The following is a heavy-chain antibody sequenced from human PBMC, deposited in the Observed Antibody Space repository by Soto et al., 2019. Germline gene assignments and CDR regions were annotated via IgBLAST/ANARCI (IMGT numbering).Heavy chain of an antibody. CDR3: ARDRVRPILGSSRDSSSWALDY. CDR2: IYYSGST. CDR1: GGSISSGGYY. J-gene: IGHJ4*02. Sequence: PSETLSLTCTVSGGSISSGGYYWSWIRQHPGKGLEWIGYIYYSGSTYYNPSLKSRVTISVDTSKNQFSLKLSSVTAADTAVYYCARDRVRPILGSSRDSSSWALDYWGQGTLVTVSS. V-gene: IGHV4-31*03. D-gene: IGHD6-13*01.